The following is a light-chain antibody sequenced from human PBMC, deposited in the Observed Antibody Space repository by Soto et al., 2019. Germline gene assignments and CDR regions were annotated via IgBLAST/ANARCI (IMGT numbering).Light chain of an antibody. V-gene: IGLV2-14*01. CDR1: SSDIGSHIY. CDR2: EVS. Sequence: QSVLAQPPSASGSPGQSVTISCTGTSSDIGSHIYVSWYQQHPGKAPKLMIYEVSNRPSGVSTRFSGSKSGNTASLTISGLQAEDEADYYCSSYTSSSTRVFGTGTKVTVL. J-gene: IGLJ1*01. CDR3: SSYTSSSTRV.